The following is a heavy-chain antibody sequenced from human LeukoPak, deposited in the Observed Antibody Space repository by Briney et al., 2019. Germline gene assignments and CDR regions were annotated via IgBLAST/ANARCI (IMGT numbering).Heavy chain of an antibody. V-gene: IGHV4-59*01. CDR2: IYYSGST. J-gene: IGHJ4*02. CDR3: ARDGGYSYGYSD. D-gene: IGHD5-18*01. Sequence: SETLSLACTVSGGSISSYYWSWIRQPPGKGLEWIGYIYYSGSTNYNPSLKSRVTIPVDTSKNQFSLKLSSVTAADTAVYYCARDGGYSYGYSDWGQGTLVTVSS. CDR1: GGSISSYY.